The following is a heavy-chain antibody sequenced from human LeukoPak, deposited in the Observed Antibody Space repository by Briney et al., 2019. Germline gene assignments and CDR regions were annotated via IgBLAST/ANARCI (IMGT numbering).Heavy chain of an antibody. J-gene: IGHJ5*02. D-gene: IGHD2-2*01. CDR3: ARDVRHRYCSSTSCYRGWFDP. Sequence: SVKVSCKASGGTLGRYAISWVRQAPGQGLEWMGGIIPIFGTANYAQKFQGRVTITADESTSTAYMELSSLRSEDTAVYYCARDVRHRYCSSTSCYRGWFDPWGQGTLVTVSS. V-gene: IGHV1-69*13. CDR2: IIPIFGTA. CDR1: GGTLGRYA.